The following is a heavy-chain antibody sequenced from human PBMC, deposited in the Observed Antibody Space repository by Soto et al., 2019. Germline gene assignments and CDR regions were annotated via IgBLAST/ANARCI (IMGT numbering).Heavy chain of an antibody. CDR2: ISYDGRNK. CDR3: ARYRTTINIVYYYDMDV. D-gene: IGHD3-9*01. J-gene: IGHJ6*02. V-gene: IGHV3-30*04. CDR1: GFTFSNYA. Sequence: QVQLVESGGGVVQPGRSLRLSCAASGFTFSNYAMHWVRQDAGKGLEWVAVISYDGRNKYYVDSVKGRFTISRDNSKNTLYLEMNSLRTEDTTVFYCARYRTTINIVYYYDMDVGGQGTTVTVSS.